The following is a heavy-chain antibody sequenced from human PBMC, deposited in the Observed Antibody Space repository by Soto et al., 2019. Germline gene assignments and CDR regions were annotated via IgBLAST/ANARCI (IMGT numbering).Heavy chain of an antibody. V-gene: IGHV3-23*01. J-gene: IGHJ4*02. CDR2: ISGSGGST. CDR3: AKGRHDYSNYEGSGY. D-gene: IGHD4-4*01. Sequence: GGSLRLSCAASGFTFSSYAMSWVRQAPGKGLEWVSAISGSGGSTYYADSVKGRFTISRDNSKNTRYLQMNSLRAEDTAVYYCAKGRHDYSNYEGSGYWGQGTLVTVSS. CDR1: GFTFSSYA.